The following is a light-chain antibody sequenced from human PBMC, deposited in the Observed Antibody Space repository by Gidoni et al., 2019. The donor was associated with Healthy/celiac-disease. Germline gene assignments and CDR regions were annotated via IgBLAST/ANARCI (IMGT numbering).Light chain of an antibody. CDR3: QQRSNWPPFT. Sequence: DIVLTQSPATLSLSPGERATLPCRASQSVSSYLAWYHQKPGQDTRLLIYDAANRATGIPARFSGSGSGTDFTLTISSREPDDFAVYYGQQRSNWPPFTFGQGTRLEIK. J-gene: IGKJ5*01. CDR2: DAA. CDR1: QSVSSY. V-gene: IGKV3-11*01.